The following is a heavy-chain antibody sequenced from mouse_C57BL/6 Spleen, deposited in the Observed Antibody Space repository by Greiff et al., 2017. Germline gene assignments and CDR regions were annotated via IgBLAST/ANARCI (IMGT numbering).Heavy chain of an antibody. J-gene: IGHJ4*01. Sequence: VQLQQPGTELVKPGASVKLSCKASGYTFTSYWMHWVKQRPGQGLEWIGNINPSNGGTNYNEKFKSKATLTVDKSSSTAYMQLSSLTSEDSAVYCCARDMESTVSCDVNDYARDYWGQGTSVTVSS. CDR1: GYTFTSYW. D-gene: IGHD6-2*01. CDR2: INPSNGGT. V-gene: IGHV1-53*01. CDR3: ARDMESTVSCDVNDYARDY.